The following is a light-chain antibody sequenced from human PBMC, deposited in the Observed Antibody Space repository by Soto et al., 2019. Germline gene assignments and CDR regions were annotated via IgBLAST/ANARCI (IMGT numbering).Light chain of an antibody. V-gene: IGLV2-14*01. J-gene: IGLJ1*01. CDR1: SSDVGGYNY. CDR3: SLYTRTTTLV. Sequence: QSALAQPAAVSGSPGRSITISCTGTSSDVGGYNYVSWYQQHPGKAPKLMIYEVSNRPSGVSNRFSGSKSGNTASLTISGLQAEDEADYYCSLYTRTTTLVFRPSPKVTVL. CDR2: EVS.